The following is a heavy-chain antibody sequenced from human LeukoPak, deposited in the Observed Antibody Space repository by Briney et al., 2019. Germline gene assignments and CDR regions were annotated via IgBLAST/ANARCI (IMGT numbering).Heavy chain of an antibody. CDR3: AKDLGDFWSGSPNWFDP. CDR1: GFTVSSNY. D-gene: IGHD3-3*01. Sequence: PGGSLRLSCAASGFTVSSNYMSWVRQAPGKGLEWVSVIYSGGSTYYADSVKGRFTISRDNSKNTLYLQMNSLRAEDTAVYYCAKDLGDFWSGSPNWFDPWGQGTLVTVSS. V-gene: IGHV3-53*05. CDR2: IYSGGST. J-gene: IGHJ5*02.